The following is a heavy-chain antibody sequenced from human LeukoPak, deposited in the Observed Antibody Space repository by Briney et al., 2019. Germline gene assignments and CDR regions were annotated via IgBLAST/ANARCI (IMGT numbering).Heavy chain of an antibody. V-gene: IGHV1-2*02. CDR3: ARIPQTCSGGSCVLFDI. CDR2: INPNSGGT. D-gene: IGHD2-15*01. Sequence: ASVKVSCKASGYTFTGYYMHWVRQAPGQGLEWMGWINPNSGGTNYAQKFQGRVTMTRDTSISTAYMELSRLRSDDTAVYYCARIPQTCSGGSCVLFDIWAKGQWSPSLQ. CDR1: GYTFTGYY. J-gene: IGHJ3*02.